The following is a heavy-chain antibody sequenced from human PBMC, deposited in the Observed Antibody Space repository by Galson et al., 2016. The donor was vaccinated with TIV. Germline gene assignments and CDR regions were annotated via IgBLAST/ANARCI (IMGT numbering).Heavy chain of an antibody. CDR2: FSNSDYT. CDR3: ARDRRHCGDNCYLSYYFGMDV. J-gene: IGHJ6*02. V-gene: IGHV3-NL1*01. D-gene: IGHD2-21*01. CDR1: GFTFSSYV. Sequence: SLRLSCAASGFTFSSYVMHWVRQAPGKGLEWVSIFSNSDYTNYADSVKGRCTISRDNSKNTVYLHMSRLRAEDTAVYYCARDRRHCGDNCYLSYYFGMDVWGQGTTVTVSS.